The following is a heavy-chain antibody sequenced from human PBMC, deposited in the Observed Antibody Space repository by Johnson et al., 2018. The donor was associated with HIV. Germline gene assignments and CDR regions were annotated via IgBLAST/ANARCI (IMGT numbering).Heavy chain of an antibody. CDR1: GFTVSSNY. J-gene: IGHJ3*02. V-gene: IGHV3-53*01. CDR2: IYSGGST. CDR3: TRGWSAFDI. D-gene: IGHD2-15*01. Sequence: VQLVESGGGLIQPGGSLRLSCVVSGFTVSSNYMSWVRQAPGKGLEWVSVIYSGGSTYYADSVKGLFTISRDNAKNTLNLQMNSLRAEYTAVYYCTRGWSAFDIWGQGTMVTVSS.